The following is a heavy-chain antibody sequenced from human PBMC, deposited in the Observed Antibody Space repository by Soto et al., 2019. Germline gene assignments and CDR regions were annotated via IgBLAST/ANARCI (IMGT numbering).Heavy chain of an antibody. V-gene: IGHV1-3*01. D-gene: IGHD3-10*01. Sequence: ASVKVSCKASGYIFTSYAMHWVRQAPGQRLEWMGWINAGNGNTKYSQKFQGRVTITRDTSASTAYMELSSLGSEDTAVYYCARGTPVWFDPWGRGTLVTVSS. CDR2: INAGNGNT. CDR1: GYIFTSYA. CDR3: ARGTPVWFDP. J-gene: IGHJ5*02.